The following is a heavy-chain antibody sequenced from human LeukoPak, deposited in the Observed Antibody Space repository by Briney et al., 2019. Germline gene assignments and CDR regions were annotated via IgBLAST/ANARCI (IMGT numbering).Heavy chain of an antibody. CDR2: IYYSGST. D-gene: IGHD3-10*01. V-gene: IGHV4-61*01. CDR1: GGSVTTGSYF. CDR3: ARAMGSGSYAYYYGMDV. J-gene: IGHJ6*02. Sequence: SETLSLTCPVSGGSVTTGSYFWSWIRQPPGKGLEWIGYIYYSGSTNYNPSLKSRVTISVDTSKNQFSLKLSPVTAADTAVYYCARAMGSGSYAYYYGMDVWGQGTTVTVSS.